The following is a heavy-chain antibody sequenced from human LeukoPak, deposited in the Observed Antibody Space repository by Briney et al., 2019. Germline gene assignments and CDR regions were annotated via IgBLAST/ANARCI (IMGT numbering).Heavy chain of an antibody. Sequence: GGSLRLSCEASRFTFRSYWMNWVRQAPGKGLEWVSLISSSGSYIYYTDSVKGRFTTSRDNAKQSLYLQMNSLTAEDTAVYYCARKAGNWHHLSDYWGQGTLVTVSS. CDR3: ARKAGNWHHLSDY. J-gene: IGHJ4*02. V-gene: IGHV3-21*01. CDR1: RFTFRSYW. D-gene: IGHD1-1*01. CDR2: ISSSGSYI.